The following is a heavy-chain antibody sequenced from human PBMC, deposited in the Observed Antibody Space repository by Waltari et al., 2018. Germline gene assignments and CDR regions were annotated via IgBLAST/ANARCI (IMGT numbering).Heavy chain of an antibody. CDR1: GDSFTTYW. J-gene: IGHJ6*02. Sequence: EVQLVQSGAEVKKPGESLQISCKGSGDSFTTYWIGWVRQMPGKGLEWMGIIHPGGSDTRYSPSFQVQVTISADKSISTAYLQWSSLKASDTAMYYCARHGVTIFGVVIMDVWGQGTTVTVSS. D-gene: IGHD3-3*01. CDR2: IHPGGSDT. V-gene: IGHV5-51*01. CDR3: ARHGVTIFGVVIMDV.